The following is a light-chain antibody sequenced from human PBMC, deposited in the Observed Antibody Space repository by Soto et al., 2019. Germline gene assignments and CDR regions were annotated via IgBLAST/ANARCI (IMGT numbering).Light chain of an antibody. CDR3: QSYDNSLSGAWL. CDR2: ANN. J-gene: IGLJ3*02. Sequence: QSVLTQPPSVSGAPGQGITISCTGTRSNLGAGYDVHWYQQLPGAAPKLLIYANNKRPSGVLDRFSGSKSGTSASLAITGLQAEDEADYYCQSYDNSLSGAWLFGGGTQLTVL. V-gene: IGLV1-40*01. CDR1: RSNLGAGYD.